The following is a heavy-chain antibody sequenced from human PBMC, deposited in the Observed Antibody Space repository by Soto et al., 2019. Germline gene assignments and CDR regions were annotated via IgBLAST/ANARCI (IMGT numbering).Heavy chain of an antibody. D-gene: IGHD3-22*01. Sequence: QVQLVQSGAEVKKPGSSVKVSCQASGGTFSTYTMTSVRQAPGQGLDWMGGISPMFGTTIYSENFQGRVPITADEATRTASMELTSLRSEDTAVSYCTRDLYYFDSSAYYGHTCFHTWGPGTRVTVSS. V-gene: IGHV1-69*12. CDR2: ISPMFGTT. J-gene: IGHJ5*02. CDR3: TRDLYYFDSSAYYGHTCFHT. CDR1: GGTFSTYT.